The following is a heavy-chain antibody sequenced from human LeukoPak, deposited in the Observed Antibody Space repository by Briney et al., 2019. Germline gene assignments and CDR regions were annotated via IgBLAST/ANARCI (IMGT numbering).Heavy chain of an antibody. D-gene: IGHD3-22*01. J-gene: IGHJ4*02. CDR2: IKEDGGEK. V-gene: IGHV3-7*01. CDR3: ARDRGYSTFDY. Sequence: GGSLRLSCAASGFTFSSYWMSWVRQAPGKGLEWVANIKEDGGEKDYVDSVKGRFTISRDNAKDSLSLQMNSLRAEDTAVYYCARDRGYSTFDYWGQGILVTVSS. CDR1: GFTFSSYW.